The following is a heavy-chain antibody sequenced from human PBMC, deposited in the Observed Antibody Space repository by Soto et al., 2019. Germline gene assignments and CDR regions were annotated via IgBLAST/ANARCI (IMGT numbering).Heavy chain of an antibody. J-gene: IGHJ4*02. Sequence: GGSPRLSCAASGFIFRSYWMSWVCQAPGKGLEWVANINQDGSETYYVDSVKGRFTMSRDNAKNSLYLQMSSLRAEDTAVYYCARLIYCSGGICYSRFDYWGLGTLVTVSS. CDR1: GFIFRSYW. CDR2: INQDGSET. CDR3: ARLIYCSGGICYSRFDY. V-gene: IGHV3-7*01. D-gene: IGHD2-15*01.